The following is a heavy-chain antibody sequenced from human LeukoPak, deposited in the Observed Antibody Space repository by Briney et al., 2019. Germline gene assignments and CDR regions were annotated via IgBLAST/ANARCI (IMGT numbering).Heavy chain of an antibody. D-gene: IGHD6-13*01. CDR3: EGFEQQLGVGECYFDY. CDR2: INHSGST. Sequence: SETLSLTCALYGGSFSGYYWSWIRQPPGKGLEWIGEINHSGSTNYNPSLKSRVTISVDTSKNQFSLKLSSVTAADTAVYAREGFEQQLGVGECYFDYWGQGTLVTVSS. J-gene: IGHJ4*02. CDR1: GGSFSGYY. V-gene: IGHV4-34*01.